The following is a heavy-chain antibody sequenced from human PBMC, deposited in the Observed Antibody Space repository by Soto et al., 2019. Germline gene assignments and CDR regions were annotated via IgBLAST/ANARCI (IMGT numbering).Heavy chain of an antibody. D-gene: IGHD4-4*01. V-gene: IGHV3-23*01. J-gene: IGHJ6*02. CDR3: AKEETVISHYYYYYGMDV. Sequence: EVQLLESGGGLVQPGGSLRLSCAASGFTFSSYAMNWVRQAPGKGLEWVSVISGTGGITYHTDSVKGRFTISRDNSKNTRYLQMDSLRAEDTAVYFCAKEETVISHYYYYYGMDVWGQGTTVTVSS. CDR1: GFTFSSYA. CDR2: ISGTGGIT.